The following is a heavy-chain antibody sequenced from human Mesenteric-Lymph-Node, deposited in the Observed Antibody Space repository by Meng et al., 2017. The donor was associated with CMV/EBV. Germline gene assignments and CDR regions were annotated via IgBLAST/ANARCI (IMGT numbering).Heavy chain of an antibody. Sequence: SGYPFADSSVYWVRQAPGHGLEWMGRINPKTGGAYSAQMFQGRVAMSFDSSTTTVYMELSGLRSDDTAVYYCARDHDRAWQKDWYFDLWGPGTLVTVSS. CDR3: ARDHDRAWQKDWYFDL. CDR1: GYPFADSS. V-gene: IGHV1-2*06. D-gene: IGHD1-1*01. CDR2: INPKTGGA. J-gene: IGHJ2*01.